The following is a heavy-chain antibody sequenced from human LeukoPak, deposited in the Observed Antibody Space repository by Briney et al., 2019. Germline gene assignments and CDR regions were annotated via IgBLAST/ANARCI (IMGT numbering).Heavy chain of an antibody. CDR2: INTAVET. CDR1: GVTFRRFY. V-gene: IGHV3-13*04. CDR3: ARNWNWDYYFDY. J-gene: IGHJ4*02. D-gene: IGHD1-7*01. Sequence: RGSLRLSCVASGVTFRRFYMHWVRQVTGKGLEWVSKINTAVETYYSGSVRGGFTISRDNAKNSLYRIMNSLRVEDTAVYYCARNWNWDYYFDYWGQGTLVTVSS.